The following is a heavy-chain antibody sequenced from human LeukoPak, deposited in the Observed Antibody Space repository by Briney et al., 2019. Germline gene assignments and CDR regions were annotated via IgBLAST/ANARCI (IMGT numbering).Heavy chain of an antibody. Sequence: SETLSLTCTVSGSSISSYYWSWIRQPPGKGLEWIGYIYYSGSTNYNPSLKSRVTISVDTSKNQFSLKLSSVTAADTAVYYCARDQVARYSVWGQGALVTVSS. D-gene: IGHD4-11*01. CDR2: IYYSGST. J-gene: IGHJ4*02. CDR1: GSSISSYY. V-gene: IGHV4-59*12. CDR3: ARDQVARYSV.